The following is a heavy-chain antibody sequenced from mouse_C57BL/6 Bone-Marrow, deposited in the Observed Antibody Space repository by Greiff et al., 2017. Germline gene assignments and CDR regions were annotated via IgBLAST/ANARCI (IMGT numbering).Heavy chain of an antibody. CDR1: GYTFTSYW. J-gene: IGHJ1*03. V-gene: IGHV1-61*01. D-gene: IGHD2-3*01. Sequence: VQLQQPGAELVRPGSSVKLSCKASGYTFTSYWMHWVKQRPGQGLEWIGNIYPSDSETHYNQKFKDKATLTVDKSSSTAYMQLSSLTAEDSAVCDSARSGWSWGTGTTVTVSS. CDR3: ARSGWS. CDR2: IYPSDSET.